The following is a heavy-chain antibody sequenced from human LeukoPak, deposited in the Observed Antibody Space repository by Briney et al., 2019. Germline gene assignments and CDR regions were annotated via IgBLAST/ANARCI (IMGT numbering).Heavy chain of an antibody. CDR3: ARALSPSIAVAGHLDY. CDR1: GGSFSGYY. J-gene: IGHJ4*02. CDR2: INHSGST. D-gene: IGHD6-19*01. V-gene: IGHV4-34*01. Sequence: SETLSLTCAVYGGSFSGYYWSWIRQPPGKGLEWIGEINHSGSTNYNPSLKSRVTMSVDTSKNQFSLKLSSVTAADTAVYYCARALSPSIAVAGHLDYWGQGTLVTVSS.